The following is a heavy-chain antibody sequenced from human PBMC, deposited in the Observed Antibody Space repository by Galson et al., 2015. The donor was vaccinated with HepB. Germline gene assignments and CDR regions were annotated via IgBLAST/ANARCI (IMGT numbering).Heavy chain of an antibody. J-gene: IGHJ5*02. Sequence: LRLSCAASGFTFDDYAIHWFRQAPGKGLEWVSGISWSGDSIGYAASVQGRFTISRDNAKSSLYLQMNSLRAEDTAVYYCARVLYSSSWYHKNPYNWFDPWGQGTLVTVSS. D-gene: IGHD6-13*01. CDR3: ARVLYSSSWYHKNPYNWFDP. CDR1: GFTFDDYA. V-gene: IGHV3-9*01. CDR2: ISWSGDSI.